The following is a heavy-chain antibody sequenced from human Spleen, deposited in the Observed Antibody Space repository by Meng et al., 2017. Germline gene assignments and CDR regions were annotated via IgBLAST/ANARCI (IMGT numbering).Heavy chain of an antibody. V-gene: IGHV1-69*10. Sequence: QVQLVQSGAEVKKPGSSVKVSCKASGGTFSSYAISWVRQAPGQGLEWMGGIIPILGIANYAQKFQGRVTITADKSTSTAYMELSSLRSEDTAVYYCARSKTPYSWLDPWGQGTLVTVSS. CDR1: GGTFSSYA. CDR3: ARSKTPYSWLDP. J-gene: IGHJ5*02. CDR2: IIPILGIA.